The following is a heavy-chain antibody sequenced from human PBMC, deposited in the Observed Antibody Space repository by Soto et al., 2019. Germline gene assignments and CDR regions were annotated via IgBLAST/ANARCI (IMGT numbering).Heavy chain of an antibody. CDR1: GDTFDTFA. CDR3: ARDKDRGHLGGNYYYAPDV. D-gene: IGHD6-25*01. CDR2: IIPLFRTP. Sequence: QVQLVQSGAEVLKPGSSVKLSCKASGDTFDTFAISWVRQAPGRGLEWMGGIIPLFRTPDYAQKFQGRVKITAHVPTSTAYMELSSVRSEDTAVYYCARDKDRGHLGGNYYYAPDVWGQGTTVTVSS. V-gene: IGHV1-69*12. J-gene: IGHJ6*02.